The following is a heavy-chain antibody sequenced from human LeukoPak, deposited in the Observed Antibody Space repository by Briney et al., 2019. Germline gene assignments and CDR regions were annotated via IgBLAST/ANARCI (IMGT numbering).Heavy chain of an antibody. J-gene: IGHJ3*02. CDR2: IKQDGSEK. D-gene: IGHD2-15*01. V-gene: IGHV3-7*01. CDR1: GFAFSNYW. Sequence: GGSLRLSCAASGFAFSNYWMSWVRQAPGKGLEWVANIKQDGSEKYYVDSVKGRFTISRDNAKNSLYVQMNSLRAEDTAVYYCAGWPIFSDAFHIWGQGTVVTVSS. CDR3: AGWPIFSDAFHI.